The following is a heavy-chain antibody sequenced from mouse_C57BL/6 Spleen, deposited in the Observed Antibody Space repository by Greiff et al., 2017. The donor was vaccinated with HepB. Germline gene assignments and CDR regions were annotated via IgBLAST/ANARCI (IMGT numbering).Heavy chain of an antibody. CDR3: TRRRPEDYAMDD. J-gene: IGHJ4*01. V-gene: IGHV1-15*01. Sequence: VQLQQSGAELVRPGASVTLSCKASGYTFTDYEMHWVKQTPVHGLEWIGAIDPETGGTAYNQKFKGKAILTADKSSSTAYMELRSLTSEDSAVYYCTRRRPEDYAMDDWGQGTSVTVSS. CDR1: GYTFTDYE. CDR2: IDPETGGT.